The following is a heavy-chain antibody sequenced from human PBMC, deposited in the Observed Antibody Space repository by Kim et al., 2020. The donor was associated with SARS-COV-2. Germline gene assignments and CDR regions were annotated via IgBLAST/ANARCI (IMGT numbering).Heavy chain of an antibody. Sequence: TYDADSVKGRFTISRDISRSTLYLQMNSLRPDDTAVYYCAKLGSGTMLDFWGQGTLVTVSS. CDR3: AKLGSGTMLDF. D-gene: IGHD1-7*01. V-gene: IGHV3-23*05. J-gene: IGHJ4*02. CDR2: T.